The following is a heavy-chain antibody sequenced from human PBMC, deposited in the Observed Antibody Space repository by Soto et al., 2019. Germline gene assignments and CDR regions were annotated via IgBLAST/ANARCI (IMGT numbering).Heavy chain of an antibody. J-gene: IGHJ4*02. CDR3: AHMFGSVSHLGY. Sequence: QITLKESGPTLVKPTQTLTLTCTSSGFALTTSRVGVGWIRQPPGKALEWLALIYWDDDKRYSPSLRSRLTITKDTSKNQVVLTVTNMDPVDTATYYCAHMFGSVSHLGYWGQGTLVTVSS. D-gene: IGHD3-10*02. V-gene: IGHV2-5*02. CDR1: GFALTTSRVG. CDR2: IYWDDDK.